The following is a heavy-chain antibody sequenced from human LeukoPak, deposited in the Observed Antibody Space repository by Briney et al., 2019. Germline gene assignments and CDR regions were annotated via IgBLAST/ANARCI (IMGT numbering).Heavy chain of an antibody. J-gene: IGHJ4*02. CDR3: ARQKGGVAGLKYYFDY. V-gene: IGHV4-39*01. Sequence: SETLSLTCTVSGDSISSSTYYWGWIRQSPGKGLEWIGSISYTGTTYYKSSLKSRVTISVDTSKNQFSLNLSSVTAADTAVYYCARQKGGVAGLKYYFDYWGQGTLATVSS. CDR1: GDSISSSTYY. D-gene: IGHD6-19*01. CDR2: ISYTGTT.